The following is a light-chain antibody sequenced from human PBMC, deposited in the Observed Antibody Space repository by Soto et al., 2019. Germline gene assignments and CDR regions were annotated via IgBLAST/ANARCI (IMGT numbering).Light chain of an antibody. CDR1: SSNIGSNY. CDR2: RNN. Sequence: QSVLTQTPSASGTPGQRVTISCSGSSSNIGSNYVYWYQQLPGTPPKLLIYRNNQRPSGVPDRFSGSKSSTSASRAISGLLSEDEADYYCAAWDDSLSGPVFGGGTQLTVL. V-gene: IGLV1-47*01. J-gene: IGLJ7*01. CDR3: AAWDDSLSGPV.